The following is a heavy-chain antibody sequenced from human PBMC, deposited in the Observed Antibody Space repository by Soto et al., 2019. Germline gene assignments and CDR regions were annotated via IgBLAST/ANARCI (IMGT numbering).Heavy chain of an antibody. CDR1: GGSMCSVTFI. D-gene: IGHD2-8*02. V-gene: IGHV4-31*03. Sequence: SETLYLTCTVSGGSMCSVTFICTCFRQLPGSGLEWIGFISYSGSTYYNPALKSRATISVFTSWNQFSLKLSSVTAADTALYYCARYCTGISCHTIDYWGQGTLVTVS. CDR3: ARYCTGISCHTIDY. CDR2: ISYSGST. J-gene: IGHJ4*02.